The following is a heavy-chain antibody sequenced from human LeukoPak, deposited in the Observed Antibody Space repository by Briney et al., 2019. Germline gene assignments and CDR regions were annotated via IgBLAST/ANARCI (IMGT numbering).Heavy chain of an antibody. J-gene: IGHJ4*01. CDR2: MWSDATNR. Sequence: GGSLRLSCAASGFIFSHYGMHWVRQAPGKGLEWVAVMWSDATNRFYATSVKGRFTISRDNFQNTVFLEMNSLRVEDTAIYYCARDAQRGFDYSNSLRYWGHGTLVTVSS. V-gene: IGHV3-30*12. CDR1: GFIFSHYG. D-gene: IGHD4-11*01. CDR3: ARDAQRGFDYSNSLRY.